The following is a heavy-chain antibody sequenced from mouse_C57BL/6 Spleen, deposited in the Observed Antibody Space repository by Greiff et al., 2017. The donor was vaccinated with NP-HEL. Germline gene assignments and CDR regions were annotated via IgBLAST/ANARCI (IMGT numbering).Heavy chain of an antibody. D-gene: IGHD1-1*01. CDR2: IDPSDSYT. Sequence: QVQLQQPGAELVMPGASVKLSCKASGYTFTSYWMHWVKQRPGQGLEWIGEIDPSDSYTNYNQKFKGKSTLTVDKSSSTAYIQLSSLTSAHSAVYFCARWFSNYVVYWPQGTTLTVSS. CDR1: GYTFTSYW. V-gene: IGHV1-69*01. CDR3: ARWFSNYVVY. J-gene: IGHJ2*01.